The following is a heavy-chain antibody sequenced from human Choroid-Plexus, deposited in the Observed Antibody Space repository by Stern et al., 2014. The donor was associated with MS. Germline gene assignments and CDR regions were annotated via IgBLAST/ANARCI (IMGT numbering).Heavy chain of an antibody. CDR3: AKDRHYLTYFFDH. CDR1: GFTFGSCA. CDR2: VSYDGSNK. D-gene: IGHD2/OR15-2a*01. Sequence: VQLGESGGGVVQPGRPLRLSCVASGFTFGSCAMHWVRQAPGKGLEWVAGVSYDGSNKYYADSVKGRFTISRDNSQNTLYMQMSSLRPEDTAVYYCAKDRHYLTYFFDHWGQGSLVTVSS. V-gene: IGHV3-30*18. J-gene: IGHJ5*02.